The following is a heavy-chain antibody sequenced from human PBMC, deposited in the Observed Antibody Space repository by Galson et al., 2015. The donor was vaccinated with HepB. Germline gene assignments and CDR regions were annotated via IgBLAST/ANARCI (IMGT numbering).Heavy chain of an antibody. CDR3: ARDRPYYDTLTGYYTVLKYYFDY. D-gene: IGHD3-9*01. CDR1: GFTFRTYG. CDR2: ISYDGNDK. Sequence: SLRLSCATSGFTFRTYGMHWVRQAPGKGLEWMAVISYDGNDKDYADSVKGRFTISRDNSKNTLSLQMNSLRAEDTAVYYCARDRPYYDTLTGYYTVLKYYFDYWGQGALVTVSS. V-gene: IGHV3-30-3*01. J-gene: IGHJ4*02.